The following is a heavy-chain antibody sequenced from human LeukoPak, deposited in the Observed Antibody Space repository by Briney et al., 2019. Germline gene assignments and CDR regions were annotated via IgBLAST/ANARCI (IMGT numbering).Heavy chain of an antibody. CDR2: MFYSGNT. Sequence: SETLSLTCTVSGGSISSSSYYWGWIRQPPGKGLEWIGRMFYSGNTDYNPSLKSRLTMSIDTSKNQFSLKLSSVTAADTAVYFCARDQEHCSGTSCYPYWYDSWGQGTLVTVSS. J-gene: IGHJ5*01. V-gene: IGHV4-39*07. D-gene: IGHD2-2*01. CDR3: ARDQEHCSGTSCYPYWYDS. CDR1: GGSISSSSYY.